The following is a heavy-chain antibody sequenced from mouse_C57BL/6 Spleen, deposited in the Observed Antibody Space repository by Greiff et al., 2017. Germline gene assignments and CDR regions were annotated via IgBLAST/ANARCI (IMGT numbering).Heavy chain of an antibody. CDR2: ISNLAYRI. CDR1: GFTFSDYG. CDR3: ARQALYSNYEGWYFDV. D-gene: IGHD2-5*01. V-gene: IGHV5-15*01. J-gene: IGHJ1*03. Sequence: EVQRVESGGGLVQPGGSLKLSCAASGFTFSDYGMAWVRQAPRKGPEWVAFISNLAYRIYYADTVTGRFTISRENAKNNLYLEMSSLRSEDTAMYYCARQALYSNYEGWYFDVWGTGTTVTVSS.